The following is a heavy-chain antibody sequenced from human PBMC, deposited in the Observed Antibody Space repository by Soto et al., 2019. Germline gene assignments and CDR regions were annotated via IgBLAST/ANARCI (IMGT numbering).Heavy chain of an antibody. Sequence: PSETLSLTCTLSGVSISGYYWNWIRQAPGKGLEWVGYIYSSGSTIYNPSLDSRVTISLDTSKNQFSLRLTSVTAADSAIYYCARRRPAAIGANYGLDVWGQGTTVTVSS. J-gene: IGHJ6*02. CDR1: GVSISGYY. CDR3: ARRRPAAIGANYGLDV. D-gene: IGHD2-2*01. CDR2: IYSSGST. V-gene: IGHV4-59*01.